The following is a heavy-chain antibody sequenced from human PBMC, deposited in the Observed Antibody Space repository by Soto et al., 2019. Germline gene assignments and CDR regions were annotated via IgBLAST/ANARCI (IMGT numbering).Heavy chain of an antibody. CDR1: GYTFTGYY. Sequence: QVQLVQSGAEVKKPGASVKVSCKASGYTFTGYYMHWVRQAPGQGLEWMGWINPNSGGTNYAQKFQGWVTMTRDTSXXTAYMELSRLRSDDTAVYYCARSAWAVRDRGDFDYWGQGTLVTVSS. CDR3: ARSAWAVRDRGDFDY. D-gene: IGHD3-10*01. V-gene: IGHV1-2*04. J-gene: IGHJ4*02. CDR2: INPNSGGT.